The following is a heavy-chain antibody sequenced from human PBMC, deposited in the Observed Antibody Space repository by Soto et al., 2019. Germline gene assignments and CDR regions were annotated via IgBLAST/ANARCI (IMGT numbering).Heavy chain of an antibody. CDR1: GGSMRNYF. CDR2: IHYSGTT. J-gene: IGHJ4*02. Sequence: SETLSLTCTASGGSMRNYFWTWIRQPPGKGLEWIGYIHYSGTTSFFPSYNPSLRSRVTISEDTSKNQFSLKLLSVTTADTAVYFCAAGEASSRNLAPYYLDFWGQGTLVTVSS. CDR3: AAGEASSRNLAPYYLDF. V-gene: IGHV4-59*01. D-gene: IGHD6-13*01.